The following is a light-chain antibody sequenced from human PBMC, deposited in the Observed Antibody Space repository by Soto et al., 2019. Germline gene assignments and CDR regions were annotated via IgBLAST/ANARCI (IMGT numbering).Light chain of an antibody. CDR2: GAS. Sequence: EIVLTKAPGSLSLSPGERATLSCRASQSVSSTFFAWYQQRPGQAPRLLMYGASSRATGIPERFSGSGSGKDFTLTISRLEAEDYAVYYCQQFDSSVTFGQGTKVEVK. V-gene: IGKV3-20*01. CDR3: QQFDSSVT. J-gene: IGKJ1*01. CDR1: QSVSSTF.